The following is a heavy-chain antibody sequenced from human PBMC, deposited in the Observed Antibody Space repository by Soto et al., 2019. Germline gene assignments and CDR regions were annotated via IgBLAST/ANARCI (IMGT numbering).Heavy chain of an antibody. CDR2: ISAYNGNT. V-gene: IGHV1-18*01. CDR3: ARTSYYDFWSGYYVSDNWFDP. CDR1: GYTFTSYG. J-gene: IGHJ5*02. D-gene: IGHD3-3*01. Sequence: GASVKVSCKASGYTFTSYGISWVRQAPGQGLEWMGWISAYNGNTNYAQKLQGRVTMTTDTSTSTAYMELRSLRSDDTAVYYCARTSYYDFWSGYYVSDNWFDPWGQGTLVTVSS.